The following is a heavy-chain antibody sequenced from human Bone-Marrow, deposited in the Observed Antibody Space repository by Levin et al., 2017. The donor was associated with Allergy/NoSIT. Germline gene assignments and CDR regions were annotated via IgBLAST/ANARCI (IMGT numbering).Heavy chain of an antibody. CDR2: IYYSGST. V-gene: IGHV4-39*01. Sequence: SETLSLTCTVSGGSISSSSYYWGWIRQPPGKGLEWIGSIYYSGSTYYNPSLKSRVTISVDTSKNQFSRKLSSVTAADTAVYYCARRDSVRVNWFDPWGQGTLVTVSS. CDR1: GGSISSSSYY. J-gene: IGHJ5*02. CDR3: ARRDSVRVNWFDP.